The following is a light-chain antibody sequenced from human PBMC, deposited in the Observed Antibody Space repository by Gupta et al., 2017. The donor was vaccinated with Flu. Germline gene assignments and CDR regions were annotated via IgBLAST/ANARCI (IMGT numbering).Light chain of an antibody. Sequence: QFVLTQPPSVSAAPGQKVTISCSGTASNVGKNFVSWYQQFPRMAPKLLIYDDEKRPSGISDRFSGSKSDTSATLDIAGLQTGDEADYYCGTWDSSLFSRVFGGGTTLTVL. V-gene: IGLV1-51*01. CDR2: DDE. J-gene: IGLJ3*02. CDR1: ASNVGKNF. CDR3: GTWDSSLFSRV.